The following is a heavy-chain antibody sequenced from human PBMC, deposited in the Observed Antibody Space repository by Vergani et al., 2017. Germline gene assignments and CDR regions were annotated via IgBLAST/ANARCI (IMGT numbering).Heavy chain of an antibody. J-gene: IGHJ5*02. V-gene: IGHV3-23*01. Sequence: EVQLLESGGGLVQPGGSLRLSCAASGFTFSSYAMSWVRQAPGKGLEWVSAICGSGGSTYYADSVKGRFTISRDNSKNTLYLQMNSRRAEDTAVYYCYVPAAMVGFDPWGQGTLVTVSS. CDR3: YVPAAMVGFDP. CDR1: GFTFSSYA. CDR2: ICGSGGST. D-gene: IGHD2-2*01.